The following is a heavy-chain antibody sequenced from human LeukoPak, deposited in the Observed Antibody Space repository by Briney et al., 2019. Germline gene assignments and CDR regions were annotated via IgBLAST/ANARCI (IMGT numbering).Heavy chain of an antibody. Sequence: KTGGSLRLSCAASGFTFSSYSMNWVRQAPGKGLEWVSSISSSSSYIYYADSVKGRFTISRDNAKNSLYLQMNSLRAEDTAVYYCARAPGAIAAAFDIWGQGTMVTVSS. V-gene: IGHV3-21*01. CDR1: GFTFSSYS. CDR2: ISSSSSYI. J-gene: IGHJ3*02. CDR3: ARAPGAIAAAFDI. D-gene: IGHD6-13*01.